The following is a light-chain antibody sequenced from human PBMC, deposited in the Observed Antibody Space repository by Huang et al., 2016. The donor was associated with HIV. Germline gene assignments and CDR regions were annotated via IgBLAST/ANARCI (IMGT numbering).Light chain of an antibody. V-gene: IGKV3-11*01. CDR1: QSVSSY. Sequence: EIVLTQSLATLSLSPGDRATLSCRASQSVSSYFAWYQQKPGQAPRLLIYATSNRATGVPARFSGSGSGTDFTLTISSLEPEDFANYYCQQRISWPPSYTFGQGTKVEI. CDR3: QQRISWPPSYT. J-gene: IGKJ2*01. CDR2: ATS.